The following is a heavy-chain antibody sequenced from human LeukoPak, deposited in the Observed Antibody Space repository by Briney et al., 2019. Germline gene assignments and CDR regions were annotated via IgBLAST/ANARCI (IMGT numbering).Heavy chain of an antibody. V-gene: IGHV3-7*01. CDR3: ARGGGRKLFGGGSYYYYMDV. J-gene: IGHJ6*03. D-gene: IGHD3-16*01. Sequence: HPGGSLRLSCAASGFTFSSFPMHWVRQAPGKGLEWVANIKQDGSEKYYVDSVKGRFTISRDNAKNSLYLQMNSLRAEDTAVYYCARGGGRKLFGGGSYYYYMDVWGKGTTVAVSS. CDR2: IKQDGSEK. CDR1: GFTFSSFP.